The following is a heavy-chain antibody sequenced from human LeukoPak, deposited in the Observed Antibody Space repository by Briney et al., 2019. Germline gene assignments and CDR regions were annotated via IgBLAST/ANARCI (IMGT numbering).Heavy chain of an antibody. Sequence: GGSLRLSCAASGFTFSSYSMNWVRQALGKGLEWVSSISSSSSYIYYADSVKGRFTISRDNAKNSLYLQMNSLRAEDTAVYYCAREESPVVGANLFDYWGQGTLVTVSS. D-gene: IGHD1-26*01. CDR1: GFTFSSYS. V-gene: IGHV3-21*01. J-gene: IGHJ4*02. CDR2: ISSSSSYI. CDR3: AREESPVVGANLFDY.